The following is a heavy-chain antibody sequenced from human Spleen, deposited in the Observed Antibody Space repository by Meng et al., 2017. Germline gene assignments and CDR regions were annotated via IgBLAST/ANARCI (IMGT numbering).Heavy chain of an antibody. CDR2: ITPFNGNT. D-gene: IGHD5-24*01. V-gene: IGHV1-45*02. CDR1: GYTFTYRY. J-gene: IGHJ4*02. Sequence: QMQLVQSGAEVKKTGSSVKVSCKASGYTFTYRYLHWVRQAPGQALEWMGGITPFNGNTNYAQKFQDRVTITRDRSMSSAYMELSSLSSGDTAVYYCARERDATYYFHNWGQGTLVTVSS. CDR3: ARERDATYYFHN.